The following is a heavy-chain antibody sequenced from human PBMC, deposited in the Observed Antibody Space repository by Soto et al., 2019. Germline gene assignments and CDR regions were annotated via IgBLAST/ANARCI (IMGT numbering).Heavy chain of an antibody. CDR2: ISYDGSNK. D-gene: IGHD3-22*01. CDR1: GFTFSSYA. J-gene: IGHJ4*02. CDR3: ARAGMGQVDSYYYDSSGYLSY. Sequence: GGSLRLSCAASGFTFSSYAMHWVRQAPGKGLEWVAVISYDGSNKYYADSVKGRFTISRDNSKNTLYLQMNSLRAEDTAVYYCARAGMGQVDSYYYDSSGYLSYWGQGTLVTVSS. V-gene: IGHV3-30-3*01.